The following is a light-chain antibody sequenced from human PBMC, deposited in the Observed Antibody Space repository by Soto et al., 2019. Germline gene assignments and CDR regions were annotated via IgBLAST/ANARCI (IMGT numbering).Light chain of an antibody. CDR1: QSVSSSY. CDR3: LQYDSLPRP. J-gene: IGKJ1*01. CDR2: GAS. V-gene: IGKV3-20*01. Sequence: EIVLTQSPGTLSLSPGERATLSCRASQSVSSSYLAWYQQKPGQAPRLLIYGASSRATGIPDRFSGSGSGTDCTLTISRLEPEEFAVYYCLQYDSLPRPFGQGTKVEIK.